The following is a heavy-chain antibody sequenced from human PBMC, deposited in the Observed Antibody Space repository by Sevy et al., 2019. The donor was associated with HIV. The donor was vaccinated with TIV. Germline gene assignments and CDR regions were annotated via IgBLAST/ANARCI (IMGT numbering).Heavy chain of an antibody. Sequence: GGSLRLSCAASGFTFSSYAMSWVRQAPGKGLEWVSAISGSGGSTYYVDSVKGRFTISRDNSKNTLYLQMNSLRAEDTAVYYCAKFLRGFRELLRNWFDPWGQGTLVTVSS. CDR2: ISGSGGST. CDR1: GFTFSSYA. D-gene: IGHD3-10*01. V-gene: IGHV3-23*01. CDR3: AKFLRGFRELLRNWFDP. J-gene: IGHJ5*02.